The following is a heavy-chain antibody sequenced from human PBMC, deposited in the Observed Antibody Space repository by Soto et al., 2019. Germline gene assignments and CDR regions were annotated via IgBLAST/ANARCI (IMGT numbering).Heavy chain of an antibody. J-gene: IGHJ2*01. V-gene: IGHV1-58*01. CDR3: AALYGDYVWYFDL. Sequence: QMQLVQSGPEVKKPGTSVKVSCKASGFTFTSSAVQWVRQARGQRLEWIGWIVVGSGNTNYAQKFQERVTITRDMSTSTAYMELSSLRSEDTAVDYCAALYGDYVWYFDLWGRGTLVTVSS. D-gene: IGHD4-17*01. CDR2: IVVGSGNT. CDR1: GFTFTSSA.